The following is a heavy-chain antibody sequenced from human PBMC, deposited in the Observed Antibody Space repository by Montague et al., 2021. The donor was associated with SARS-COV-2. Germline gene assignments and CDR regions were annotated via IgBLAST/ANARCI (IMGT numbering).Heavy chain of an antibody. D-gene: IGHD2-2*02. V-gene: IGHV3-11*05. Sequence: SLRLSCAASGFTFSDYYLNWIRHSLGKGLEWISFISSSGGRTNYADSVKGRFTVSRDNAKNSVYLEMNTLRAEDTAVYYCAKAGGCTSAGCYSFDYWGQGTLVTVSS. J-gene: IGHJ4*02. CDR2: ISSSGGRT. CDR3: AKAGGCTSAGCYSFDY. CDR1: GFTFSDYY.